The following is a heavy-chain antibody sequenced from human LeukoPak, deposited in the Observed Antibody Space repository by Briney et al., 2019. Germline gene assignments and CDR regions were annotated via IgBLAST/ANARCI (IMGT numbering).Heavy chain of an antibody. CDR1: GGSFSGYY. V-gene: IGHV4-34*01. D-gene: IGHD3-10*01. Sequence: SETLSLTCAVYGGSFSGYYWSWIRQPPGKGLEWIGEINHSGSTNYNPSLKSRVTISVDTSKNQSSLKLSSVTAADTAVYYCARGQENGSGSYHYWGQGTLVTVSS. CDR2: INHSGST. J-gene: IGHJ4*02. CDR3: ARGQENGSGSYHY.